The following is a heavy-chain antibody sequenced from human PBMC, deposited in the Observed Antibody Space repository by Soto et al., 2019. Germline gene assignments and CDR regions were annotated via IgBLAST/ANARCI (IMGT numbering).Heavy chain of an antibody. V-gene: IGHV3-7*01. CDR1: GFTFSSYW. Sequence: EVQLVESGGGLVQPGGSLRLSCAASGFTFSSYWMSWVRQAPGKGLEWVANIKQDGSEKYYVDSVKGRFTISRDTAKNSLYLQMNSLRSEDTAVYYCARGGVSASRYYDFWSGYVYYYYYGMDVWGQGTTVTVSS. CDR3: ARGGVSASRYYDFWSGYVYYYYYGMDV. D-gene: IGHD3-3*01. CDR2: IKQDGSEK. J-gene: IGHJ6*02.